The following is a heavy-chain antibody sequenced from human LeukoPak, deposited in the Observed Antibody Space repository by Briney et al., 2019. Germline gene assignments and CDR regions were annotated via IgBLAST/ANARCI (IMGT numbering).Heavy chain of an antibody. CDR2: ISYDGSNK. CDR3: ARDNVGATPFDY. D-gene: IGHD1-26*01. Sequence: PGGSLRLSCAASGFTFSSYAMSWVRQAPGKGLEWVAVISYDGSNKYYADSVKGRFTISRDNARKSLYLQMNSLRDEDTAVYYCARDNVGATPFDYWGQGTLVTVSS. V-gene: IGHV3-30*03. J-gene: IGHJ4*02. CDR1: GFTFSSYA.